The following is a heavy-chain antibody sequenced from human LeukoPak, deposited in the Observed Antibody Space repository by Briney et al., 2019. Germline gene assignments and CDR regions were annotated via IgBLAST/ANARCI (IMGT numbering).Heavy chain of an antibody. Sequence: TSQTLSLTCAISGDSVSSNSAAWNWIRQSPSRGLEWLGRTYYRSKWYNDYAVSVKSRITINPDTSKSQFSLQLNSVTPEDTAVYYCARGLAVAGTRAFDPWGQGTLVTVSS. CDR2: TYYRSKWYN. CDR3: ARGLAVAGTRAFDP. D-gene: IGHD6-19*01. CDR1: GDSVSSNSAA. J-gene: IGHJ5*02. V-gene: IGHV6-1*01.